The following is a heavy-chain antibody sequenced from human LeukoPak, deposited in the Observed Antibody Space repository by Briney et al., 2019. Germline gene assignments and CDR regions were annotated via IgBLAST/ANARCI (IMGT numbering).Heavy chain of an antibody. Sequence: GGSLRLSCAGSGFIFNNYAMHWVRQPPGKGLEWVANIKQDGGEKYYVDSVKGRFTISRDNAKNSLYLQMNSLRAEDTAVYYCARRYFDYWGQGTLVTVSS. CDR2: IKQDGGEK. CDR3: ARRYFDY. CDR1: GFIFNNYA. V-gene: IGHV3-7*03. J-gene: IGHJ4*02.